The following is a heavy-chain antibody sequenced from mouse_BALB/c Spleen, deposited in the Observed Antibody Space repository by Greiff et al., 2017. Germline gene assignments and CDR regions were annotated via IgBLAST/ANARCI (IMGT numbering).Heavy chain of an antibody. D-gene: IGHD2-1*01. V-gene: IGHV5-6-5*01. Sequence: EVKLVESGGGLVKPGGSLKLSCAASGFTFSSYAMSWVRQTPEKRLEWVASISSGGSTYYPDSVKGRFTISRDNARNILYLQMSSLRSEDTAMYYCARVDLLWSFAYWGQGTLVTVSA. CDR3: ARVDLLWSFAY. CDR2: ISSGGST. J-gene: IGHJ3*01. CDR1: GFTFSSYA.